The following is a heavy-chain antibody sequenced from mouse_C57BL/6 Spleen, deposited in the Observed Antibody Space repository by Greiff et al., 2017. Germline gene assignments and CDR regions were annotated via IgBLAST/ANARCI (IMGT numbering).Heavy chain of an antibody. CDR3: ARHGLFGAVVAWFAY. J-gene: IGHJ3*01. CDR1: GYTFTSYW. V-gene: IGHV1-55*01. CDR2: IYPGSGST. Sequence: VQLQQPGAELVKPGASVKMSCKASGYTFTSYWITWVKQRPGQGLEWIGDIYPGSGSTNYNEKFKSKATLTVDTSSSTAYMQLSSLTSEDSAVYYCARHGLFGAVVAWFAYWGQGTLVTVSA. D-gene: IGHD1-1*01.